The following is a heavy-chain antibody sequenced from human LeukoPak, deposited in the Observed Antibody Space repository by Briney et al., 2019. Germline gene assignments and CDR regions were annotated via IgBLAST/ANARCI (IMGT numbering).Heavy chain of an antibody. CDR3: ARDPTYYYDSSGFDY. Sequence: GGSLRLSCAVSGFTVSGNYMSWFRQAPGKGLEWVPLIYSGGTTYYADSVKGRFTISRDNSKNTLYLQMNSLRAEDTAVYYCARDPTYYYDSSGFDYWGQGTLVTVSS. V-gene: IGHV3-53*01. J-gene: IGHJ4*02. CDR2: IYSGGTT. D-gene: IGHD3-22*01. CDR1: GFTVSGNY.